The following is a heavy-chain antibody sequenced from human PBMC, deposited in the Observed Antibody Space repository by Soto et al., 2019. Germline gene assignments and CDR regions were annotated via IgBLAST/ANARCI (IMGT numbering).Heavy chain of an antibody. CDR1: GFTFSSYG. Sequence: QVQLVESGGGVVQPGRSLRLSCAASGFTFSSYGMHWVRQAPGKGLEWVAVISYDGSNKYYADSVKGRFTISRDNSKNTLYLQMNSLRAEDTAVYYCAKRGGITGTMDMGGDYYYGMDVCGQGTTVTVSS. D-gene: IGHD1-7*01. CDR2: ISYDGSNK. V-gene: IGHV3-30*18. CDR3: AKRGGITGTMDMGGDYYYGMDV. J-gene: IGHJ6*02.